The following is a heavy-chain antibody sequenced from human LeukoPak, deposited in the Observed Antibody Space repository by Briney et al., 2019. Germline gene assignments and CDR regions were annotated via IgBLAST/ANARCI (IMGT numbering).Heavy chain of an antibody. V-gene: IGHV3-30*04. J-gene: IGHJ4*02. D-gene: IGHD2-15*01. Sequence: PGGSLRLSCAASGFTFSSFALHWVRQTPGEGLEWVALISYEGSNEYYADSVKGRFTISRDNPKNTLNLQMNSLRAEDTAVYYCARSYCSGLSCYLFDYWGQGTLVAVSS. CDR1: GFTFSSFA. CDR3: ARSYCSGLSCYLFDY. CDR2: ISYEGSNE.